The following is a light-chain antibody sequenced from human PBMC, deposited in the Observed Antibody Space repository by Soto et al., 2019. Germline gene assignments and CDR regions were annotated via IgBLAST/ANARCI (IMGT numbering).Light chain of an antibody. CDR1: HCISSW. J-gene: IGKJ4*01. V-gene: IGKV1-12*01. Sequence: DIEMTQSPSSVSASVGDTVTITCRASHCISSWLAWYQQKPGKAPKLLIYAASNLESGVPSRFSGSGSGTDFTLSISSLQSEHCATYYCRQTNNFSLTFGRGTTVDI. CDR2: AAS. CDR3: RQTNNFSLT.